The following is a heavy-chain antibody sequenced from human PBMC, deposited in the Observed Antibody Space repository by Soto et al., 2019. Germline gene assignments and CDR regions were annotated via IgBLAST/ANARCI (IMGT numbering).Heavy chain of an antibody. J-gene: IGHJ6*02. CDR3: ARVDPDRVTYYYYGMDV. D-gene: IGHD4-4*01. V-gene: IGHV3-74*01. CDR2: INSDGSST. Sequence: GGSLRLSCAASGFTFSSYWMHWVRQAPGKGLVWVSRINSDGSSTSYADSVKGRFTISRDNAKNTLYLQMNSLRAEDTAVYYCARVDPDRVTYYYYGMDVWGQGTTVTVSS. CDR1: GFTFSSYW.